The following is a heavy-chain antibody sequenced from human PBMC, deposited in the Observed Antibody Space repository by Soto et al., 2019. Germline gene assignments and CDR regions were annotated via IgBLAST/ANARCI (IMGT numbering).Heavy chain of an antibody. CDR2: IIPIFGTA. V-gene: IGHV1-69*13. CDR1: GGTFSSYA. D-gene: IGHD2-15*01. J-gene: IGHJ3*02. CDR3: ARGIKYGGNVDAFDI. Sequence: ASVKVSCKASGGTFSSYAISWVRQAPGQGLEWMGGIIPIFGTANYAQKFQGRVTVTADESTSTAYMELSSLRSEDTAVYYCARGIKYGGNVDAFDIWGQGTMVTVS.